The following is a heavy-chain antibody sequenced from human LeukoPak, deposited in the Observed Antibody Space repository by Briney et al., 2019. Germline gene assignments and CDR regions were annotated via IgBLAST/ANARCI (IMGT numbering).Heavy chain of an antibody. J-gene: IGHJ3*02. CDR2: ISWNSGSI. V-gene: IGHV3-9*03. CDR3: AKDIGPYYYDSSGYGGVDAFDI. CDR1: GFTFDDYA. D-gene: IGHD3-22*01. Sequence: GGSLRLSCAASGFTFDDYAMHWVRQAPGKGLEWVSGISWNSGSIGYADSVKGRFTISRDNAKNSLYLQMNSLRAEVMALYYCAKDIGPYYYDSSGYGGVDAFDIWGQGTMVTVSS.